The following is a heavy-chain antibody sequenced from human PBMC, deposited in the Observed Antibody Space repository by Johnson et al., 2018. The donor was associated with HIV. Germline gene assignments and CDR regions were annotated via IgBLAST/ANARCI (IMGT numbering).Heavy chain of an antibody. CDR2: IKQDGGEK. CDR3: ARGPSQLYWPDVAFDI. V-gene: IGHV3-7*05. D-gene: IGHD2-8*02. J-gene: IGHJ3*02. CDR1: GFTFSSYW. Sequence: VQLVESGGGLVQPGGSLRLSCATSGFTFSSYWMSWVRQAPVKGLDWVANIKQDGGEKYYVDSVKGRFTISRDNAKNSLYLQMNSLRAEDTAVYYCARGPSQLYWPDVAFDIWGQGTMVTVSS.